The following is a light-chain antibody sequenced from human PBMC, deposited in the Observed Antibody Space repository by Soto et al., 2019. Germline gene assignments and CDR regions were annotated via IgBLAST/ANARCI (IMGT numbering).Light chain of an antibody. J-gene: IGLJ1*01. CDR3: AAWDDSLNGYV. CDR1: SSNIGAGYD. Sequence: QSVLTQPPSVSGAPGQRVTISCAGGSSNIGAGYDVHWYQHIPGTAPKLLIYINTNRPSGVPDRFSGSRSGPSASLAITGLQAQDEAVYFCAAWDDSLNGYVFGTGNKVTVL. CDR2: INT. V-gene: IGLV1-40*01.